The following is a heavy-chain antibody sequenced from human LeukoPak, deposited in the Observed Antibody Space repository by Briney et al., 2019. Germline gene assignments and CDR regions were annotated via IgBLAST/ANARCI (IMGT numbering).Heavy chain of an antibody. CDR3: ARKDGDG. CDR1: GVSISSYH. D-gene: IGHD5-24*01. J-gene: IGHJ4*02. Sequence: SETLSLTCTVSGVSISSYHWTWIRQPPGEGLVWIGHIYSSENTNYNPSLRGRVTISLDTSKNQVSLRLTSVTAADTAMYYCARKDGDGWGQGTLVTVSS. V-gene: IGHV4-4*08. CDR2: IYSSENT.